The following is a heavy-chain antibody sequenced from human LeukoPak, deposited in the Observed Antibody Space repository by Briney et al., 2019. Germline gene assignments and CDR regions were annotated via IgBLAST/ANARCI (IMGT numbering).Heavy chain of an antibody. D-gene: IGHD6-13*01. Sequence: GGSLRLSCAASGFGFSTYWMSWVRQAPGKGLEWVANIKQDESEKYYVDSVKGRFTISRDNTKNSLYLQMNSLRVEDTAVYYCASGRQLGRWGQRTLVTVSS. CDR3: ASGRQLGR. J-gene: IGHJ4*02. CDR2: IKQDESEK. CDR1: GFGFSTYW. V-gene: IGHV3-7*03.